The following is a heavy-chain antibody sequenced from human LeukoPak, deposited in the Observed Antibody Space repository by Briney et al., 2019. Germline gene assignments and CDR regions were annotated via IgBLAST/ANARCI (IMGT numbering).Heavy chain of an antibody. CDR2: ISGSGGST. J-gene: IGHJ4*02. D-gene: IGHD3-3*01. CDR1: GFTFSSYA. V-gene: IGHV3-23*01. Sequence: GGSLRLSCAASGFTFSSYAMSWVRQAPGKGPEWVSAISGSGGSTYYADSVKGRFTISRDNSKNTLYLQMNSLRAEDTAVYYCAKGGFLEWLTHFDYWGQGTLVTVSS. CDR3: AKGGFLEWLTHFDY.